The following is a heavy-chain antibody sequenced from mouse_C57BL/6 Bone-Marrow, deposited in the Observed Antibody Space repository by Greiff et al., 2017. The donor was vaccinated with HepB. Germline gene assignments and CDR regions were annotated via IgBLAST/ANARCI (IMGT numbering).Heavy chain of an antibody. D-gene: IGHD1-1*01. V-gene: IGHV1-81*01. CDR1: GYTFTSYG. CDR2: IYPRSGNT. J-gene: IGHJ3*01. Sequence: QVQLQQSGAELARPGASVKLSCKASGYTFTSYGISWVKQRTGQGLEWIGEIYPRSGNTYYNEKFKGKATLTADKSSSTAYMELRSLTSEDAAVYFCARRGYYGGFAYWGQGTLVTVSA. CDR3: ARRGYYGGFAY.